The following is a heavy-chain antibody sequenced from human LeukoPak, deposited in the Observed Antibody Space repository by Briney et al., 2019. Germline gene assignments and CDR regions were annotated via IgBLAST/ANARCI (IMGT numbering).Heavy chain of an antibody. CDR2: INHSGST. CDR3: ALTGYSSPSDAFDI. D-gene: IGHD6-19*01. Sequence: SSETLSLTCAVYGGSFSGYYWSWIRQPPGKGLEWIGEINHSGSTNYNPSLKSRVTISVDTSKNQFSLKLSSVTAADTAVYYCALTGYSSPSDAFDIWGQGTMVTVSS. J-gene: IGHJ3*02. CDR1: GGSFSGYY. V-gene: IGHV4-34*01.